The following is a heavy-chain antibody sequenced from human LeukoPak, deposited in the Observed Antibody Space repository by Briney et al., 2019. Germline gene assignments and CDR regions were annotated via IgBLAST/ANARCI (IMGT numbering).Heavy chain of an antibody. CDR2: SNSDGSST. V-gene: IGHV3-74*01. J-gene: IGHJ3*02. CDR3: ARDLKGPVNDVFDM. D-gene: IGHD4-23*01. Sequence: GGSLRLSCAASGFTFKTYWMHWVRQAPGKGLVWVSHSNSDGSSTSYADSVRGRSTISRDNAKNTLYLQMNSLRAEDTAVYYCARDLKGPVNDVFDMWGQGTMVTVSS. CDR1: GFTFKTYW.